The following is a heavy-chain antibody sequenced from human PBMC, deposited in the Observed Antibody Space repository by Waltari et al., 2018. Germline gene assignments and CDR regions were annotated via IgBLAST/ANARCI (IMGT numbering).Heavy chain of an antibody. J-gene: IGHJ6*03. D-gene: IGHD2-8*01. Sequence: QVQLVQAGAEVKKPGSSVKVSCKASGGTFSSYAISWVRQAPGQGLEWMGGIIPVFGTANYAQKFQGRVTITADESTSTAYMELSSLRSEDTAVYYCASCGNGEDYMDVWGKGTTVTVSS. V-gene: IGHV1-69*01. CDR2: IIPVFGTA. CDR1: GGTFSSYA. CDR3: ASCGNGEDYMDV.